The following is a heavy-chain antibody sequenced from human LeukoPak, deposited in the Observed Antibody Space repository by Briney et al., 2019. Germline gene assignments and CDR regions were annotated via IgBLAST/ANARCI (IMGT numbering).Heavy chain of an antibody. CDR1: GFTFSSYW. CDR3: ARDVGYDSSGYYPYYFDY. J-gene: IGHJ4*02. CDR2: IKQDGSEK. D-gene: IGHD3-22*01. V-gene: IGHV3-7*05. Sequence: GGSLRLSCAASGFTFSSYWMSWVRQAPGKGLEWVANIKQDGSEKYYVASVQGRFTISRDNAKNLLYLQMDSLRAEDTAVYYCARDVGYDSSGYYPYYFDYWGQGTLGTVSS.